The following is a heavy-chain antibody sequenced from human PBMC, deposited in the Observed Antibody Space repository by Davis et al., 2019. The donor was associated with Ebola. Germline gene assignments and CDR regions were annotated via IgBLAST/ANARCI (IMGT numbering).Heavy chain of an antibody. CDR2: ISYDGSNK. Sequence: PGGSLRLSCAASGFTFSSYGMHWVRQAPGKGLEWVAVISYDGSNKYYADSVKGRFTISRDNSKNTLYLQMNSLRAEDTAVYYCAKVDGYSSGWIYYYYYGMDVWGQGTTVTVSS. CDR3: AKVDGYSSGWIYYYYYGMDV. V-gene: IGHV3-30*18. CDR1: GFTFSSYG. D-gene: IGHD6-19*01. J-gene: IGHJ6*02.